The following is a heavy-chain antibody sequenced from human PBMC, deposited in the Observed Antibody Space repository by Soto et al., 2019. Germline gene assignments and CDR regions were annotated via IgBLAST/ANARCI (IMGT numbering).Heavy chain of an antibody. CDR2: IYYSGST. CDR3: AREVMTKLPGYDFWSGYSAYYHYYMDV. Sequence: SETLSLTCTVSGGSISSSSYYWGWIRQPPGKGLEWIGSIYYSGSTYYNPSLKSRVTISVDTSKNQFSLKLSSVTAADTAVYYCAREVMTKLPGYDFWSGYSAYYHYYMDVWGQGTTVTVSS. CDR1: GGSISSSSYY. J-gene: IGHJ6*03. D-gene: IGHD3-3*01. V-gene: IGHV4-39*02.